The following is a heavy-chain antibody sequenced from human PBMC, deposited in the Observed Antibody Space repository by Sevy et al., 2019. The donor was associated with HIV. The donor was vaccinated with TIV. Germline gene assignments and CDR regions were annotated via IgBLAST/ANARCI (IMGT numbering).Heavy chain of an antibody. CDR2: ISYDGSIK. V-gene: IGHV3-30*04. CDR3: AGERTYYYDSSGSDYGYYGMDV. Sequence: GGSLRLSCAASGFTFSTYAMHWVRQAPGKGLEWVAVISYDGSIKYSADSVKGRFTISRDNSKNTLYLQMNSLRPEDTAVYYCAGERTYYYDSSGSDYGYYGMDVGGQGATVTVSS. D-gene: IGHD3-22*01. CDR1: GFTFSTYA. J-gene: IGHJ6*02.